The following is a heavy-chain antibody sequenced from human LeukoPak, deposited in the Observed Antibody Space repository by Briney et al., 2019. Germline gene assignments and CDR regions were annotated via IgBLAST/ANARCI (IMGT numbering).Heavy chain of an antibody. CDR3: ARETPGYYDSSGLDI. J-gene: IGHJ3*02. CDR1: GFTLSPSW. Sequence: GGSLRLSCAASGFTLSPSWMNWVRQVPGKGLVWVSRITSDGRNTVYADSVKGRFTISRDNAKNSLYLQMNSLRAEDTAVYYCARETPGYYDSSGLDIWGQGTMVTVSS. CDR2: ITSDGRNT. V-gene: IGHV3-74*01. D-gene: IGHD3-22*01.